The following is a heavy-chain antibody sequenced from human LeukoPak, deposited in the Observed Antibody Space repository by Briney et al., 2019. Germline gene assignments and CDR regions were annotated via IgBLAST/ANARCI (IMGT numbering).Heavy chain of an antibody. CDR3: ARDYESSGSNGAFDI. J-gene: IGHJ3*02. Sequence: GGSLRLSCAASGFTVSTNYMSWVRQAPGKGLEWVSGIYSGGSTHYAESVKGRFTISRDNSKNTVYLQMNSVRAEDTAVYYCARDYESSGSNGAFDIWGQGTMVTVSS. CDR2: IYSGGST. D-gene: IGHD6-19*01. CDR1: GFTVSTNY. V-gene: IGHV3-53*01.